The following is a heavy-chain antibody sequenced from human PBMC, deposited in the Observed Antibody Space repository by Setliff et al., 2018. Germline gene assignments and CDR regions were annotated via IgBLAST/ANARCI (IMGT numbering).Heavy chain of an antibody. V-gene: IGHV4-4*08. J-gene: IGHJ3*02. CDR2: IYTSGST. Sequence: SETLSLTCTVSGGSISSNYWSWVRQPPGKGLEWIGYIYTSGSTNYNPSLKSRGTISVDTSRNQFSLKLSCVTATDTAVYYCVRVEAGYCSSTSCYVVGAFDIWGQGTMVT. CDR3: VRVEAGYCSSTSCYVVGAFDI. D-gene: IGHD2-2*03. CDR1: GGSISSNY.